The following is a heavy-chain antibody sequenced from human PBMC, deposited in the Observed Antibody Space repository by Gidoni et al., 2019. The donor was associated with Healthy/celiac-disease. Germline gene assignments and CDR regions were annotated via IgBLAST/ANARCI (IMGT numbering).Heavy chain of an antibody. CDR2: ISSNGGST. J-gene: IGHJ6*02. CDR3: VKEAYYDFWTASYYYYYGMDV. V-gene: IGHV3-64D*06. Sequence: EVQLVESGGGLVQPGGSLRLSCSASGFTFSSYAMHWVRQAPGKGLEYVSAISSNGGSTYYADSVKGRFTISRDNSKNTLYLQMSSLRAEDTAVYYCVKEAYYDFWTASYYYYYGMDVWGQGTTVTVSS. CDR1: GFTFSSYA. D-gene: IGHD3-3*01.